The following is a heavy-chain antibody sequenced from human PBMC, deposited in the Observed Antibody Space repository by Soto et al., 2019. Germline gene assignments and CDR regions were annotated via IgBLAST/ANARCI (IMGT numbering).Heavy chain of an antibody. D-gene: IGHD3-3*01. J-gene: IGHJ4*02. CDR3: ARDRPYDFWSGYYNTRSTQFDY. Sequence: PGGSLRLSCAASGLTFSSYSMNWVRQAPGKGLEWVSYISSSSSTIYYADSVKGRFTISRDNAKNSLYLQMNSLRAEDTAVCYCARDRPYDFWSGYYNTRSTQFDYWGQGTLVTVSS. CDR1: GLTFSSYS. V-gene: IGHV3-48*01. CDR2: ISSSSSTI.